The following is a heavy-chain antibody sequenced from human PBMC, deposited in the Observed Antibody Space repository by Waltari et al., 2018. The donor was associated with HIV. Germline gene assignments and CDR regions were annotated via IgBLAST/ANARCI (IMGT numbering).Heavy chain of an antibody. J-gene: IGHJ4*02. D-gene: IGHD2-21*02. V-gene: IGHV2-26*01. Sequence: QVTLKESGPVLVKPTETLTLTCTVSGFSLSNARMGVSWIRQPPGKALEWLAHIFSNDEKSYSTSLKSRLTISKDTSKSQVVLTMTNMDPVDTATYYCARTKGHDVVVTAPWYFDYWGQGTLVTVSS. CDR1: GFSLSNARMG. CDR2: IFSNDEK. CDR3: ARTKGHDVVVTAPWYFDY.